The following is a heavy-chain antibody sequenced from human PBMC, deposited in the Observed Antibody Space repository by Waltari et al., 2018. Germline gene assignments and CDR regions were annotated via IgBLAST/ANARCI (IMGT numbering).Heavy chain of an antibody. D-gene: IGHD1-1*01. CDR2: IYYSGST. J-gene: IGHJ3*02. CDR1: GGSISSYY. V-gene: IGHV4-59*01. Sequence: QVQLQESGPGLVKPSETLSLTCTVSGGSISSYYWSWIRQPPGKGLDWIGYIYYSGSTNYNPSLKSRVTISVDTSKNQFSLKLSSVTAADTAVYYCARGGVRAAFDIWGQGTMVTVSS. CDR3: ARGGVRAAFDI.